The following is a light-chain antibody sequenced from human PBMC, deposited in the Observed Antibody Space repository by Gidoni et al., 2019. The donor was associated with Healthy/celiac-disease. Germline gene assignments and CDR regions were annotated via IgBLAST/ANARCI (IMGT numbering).Light chain of an antibody. Sequence: EIVLTQSAGTLSLSPGERATLSCRASQIVSSSYLAWYKQKPGQAPRLRIYGASSRATGIPDRFSGSGSGTDFTLTISRLEPEDFAVYYCQQYGSSPITFGQGTRLEIK. V-gene: IGKV3-20*01. J-gene: IGKJ5*01. CDR3: QQYGSSPIT. CDR2: GAS. CDR1: QIVSSSY.